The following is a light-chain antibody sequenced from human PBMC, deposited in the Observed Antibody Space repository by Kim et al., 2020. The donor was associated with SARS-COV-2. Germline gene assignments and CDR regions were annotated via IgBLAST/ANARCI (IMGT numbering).Light chain of an antibody. V-gene: IGKV1-5*01. Sequence: GDRVTITCRASQSISNYLAWYQQKPGKAPKLLIHDASNLENGVPSRFSGSGSGTDFSLTISSLQPGDLATYYCQKYNDYYATFGPGTKVGIK. CDR1: QSISNY. J-gene: IGKJ3*01. CDR2: DAS. CDR3: QKYNDYYAT.